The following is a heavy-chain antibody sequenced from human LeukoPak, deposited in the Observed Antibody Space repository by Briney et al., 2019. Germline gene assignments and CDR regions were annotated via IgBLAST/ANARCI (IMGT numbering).Heavy chain of an antibody. CDR1: GGSISSSSYY. CDR2: IYYSGST. D-gene: IGHD5/OR15-5a*01. CDR3: ARQVSDYYYYYIDV. V-gene: IGHV4-39*01. Sequence: SETLSLTCTVSGGSISSSSYYWGWIRQPPGKGLEWIGSIYYSGSTYHNPSLKSRLTISVDTSKNQFSLKLSSVTAADTAVYFCARQVSDYYYYYIDVWGKGTTVTVSS. J-gene: IGHJ6*03.